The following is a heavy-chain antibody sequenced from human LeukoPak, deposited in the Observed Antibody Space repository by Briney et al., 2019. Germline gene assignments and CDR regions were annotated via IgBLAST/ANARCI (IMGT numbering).Heavy chain of an antibody. J-gene: IGHJ4*02. D-gene: IGHD3-3*01. V-gene: IGHV1-18*04. CDR2: ISAYNGNT. Sequence: ASVKVSCKASGYTFTSYYMHWVRQAPGQGLEWMGWISAYNGNTNYAQKLQGRVTMTTDTSTSTAYMELRSLRSDGTAVYYCARVGAVQYYDFWSGYYKGGFDYWGQGTLVTVSS. CDR1: GYTFTSYY. CDR3: ARVGAVQYYDFWSGYYKGGFDY.